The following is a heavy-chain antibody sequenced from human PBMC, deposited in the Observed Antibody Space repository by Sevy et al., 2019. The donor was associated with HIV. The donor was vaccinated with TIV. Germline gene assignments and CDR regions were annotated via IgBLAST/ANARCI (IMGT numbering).Heavy chain of an antibody. V-gene: IGHV1-24*01. J-gene: IGHJ4*02. CDR2: FDPEDGET. CDR1: GYTLSQLS. CDR3: ATTKDYYESSGCPFDY. D-gene: IGHD3-22*01. Sequence: ASVKVSCKVSGYTLSQLSMHWVRQAPGKGLEWMGRFDPEDGETLYAQKLQGRGTMTEDTSIDTAYMELNSLRSEDTAVYYCATTKDYYESSGCPFDYWGQGTLVTASS.